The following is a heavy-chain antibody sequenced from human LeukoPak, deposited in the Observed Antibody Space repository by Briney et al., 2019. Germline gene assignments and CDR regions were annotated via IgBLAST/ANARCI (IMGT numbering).Heavy chain of an antibody. J-gene: IGHJ4*02. CDR2: INPNSGGT. V-gene: IGHV1-2*02. Sequence: ASVQVSFKASGYTFTCYYMHWVRPAPGQGLEWMGWINPNSGGTNYAQKFQGRVTMTRDTSISTAYMELTRLRSDDTAVYYCARDNGDYWFDYWGQGTLVTVSS. CDR3: ARDNGDYWFDY. D-gene: IGHD4-17*01. CDR1: GYTFTCYY.